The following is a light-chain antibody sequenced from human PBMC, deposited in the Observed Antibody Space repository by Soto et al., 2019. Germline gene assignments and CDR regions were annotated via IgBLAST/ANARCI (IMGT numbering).Light chain of an antibody. V-gene: IGLV1-44*01. CDR3: AAWDDSLNGKV. CDR2: TTN. CDR1: SSKIGTSS. Sequence: QSVLTQPHSASGTPGQRVTISCSGSSSKIGTSSVHWFQQLPGTAPKLLISTTNQRPSGVPERFSGSKSGTSASLAISGLQSEDEADYYCAAWDDSLNGKVFGTGTKDTDL. J-gene: IGLJ1*01.